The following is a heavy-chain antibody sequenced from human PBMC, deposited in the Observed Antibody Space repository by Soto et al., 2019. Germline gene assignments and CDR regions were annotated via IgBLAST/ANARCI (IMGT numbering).Heavy chain of an antibody. CDR2: IYYSGST. D-gene: IGHD3-22*01. Sequence: SETLSLTCTVSGGSISSYYWSWIRQPPWKGLEWIGYIYYSGSTNYNPSLKSRVTISVDTSKNQFSLKLSSVTAADTAVYYCASASPNYYDSSGYPYFDYWGQGTMVTVSS. CDR1: GGSISSYY. CDR3: ASASPNYYDSSGYPYFDY. J-gene: IGHJ4*02. V-gene: IGHV4-59*01.